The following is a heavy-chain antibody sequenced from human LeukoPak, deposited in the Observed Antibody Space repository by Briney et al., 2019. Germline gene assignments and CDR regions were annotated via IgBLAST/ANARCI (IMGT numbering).Heavy chain of an antibody. CDR3: ARAAGYGDYVS. D-gene: IGHD4-17*01. CDR2: IYTSGST. Sequence: SETLSLTCTVSGGSISSGSYYWSWIRQPAGKGLEWIGRIYTSGSTNYNPSLKSRVTISVDTSKNQFSLKLSSVTAADTAVYYCARAAGYGDYVSWGQGTLVTVSS. J-gene: IGHJ5*02. CDR1: GGSISSGSYY. V-gene: IGHV4-61*02.